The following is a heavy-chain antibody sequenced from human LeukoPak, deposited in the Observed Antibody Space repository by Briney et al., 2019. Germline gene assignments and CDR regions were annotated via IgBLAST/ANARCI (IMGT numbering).Heavy chain of an antibody. CDR2: IKQDGSEK. CDR3: ARVRLGSLDY. V-gene: IGHV3-7*05. CDR1: GFTFTTYW. D-gene: IGHD6-19*01. J-gene: IGHJ4*02. Sequence: GGALRLSCGASGFTFTTYWMTWVRRAPGKGLEWVSNIKQDGSEKYYVDSVKGRFTISRDNAKNSLHLKMNSLRAEDTAVYYCARVRLGSLDYWGQGTLVTVSS.